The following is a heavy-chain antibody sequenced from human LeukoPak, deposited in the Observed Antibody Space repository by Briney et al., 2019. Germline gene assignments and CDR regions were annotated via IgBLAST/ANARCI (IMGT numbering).Heavy chain of an antibody. J-gene: IGHJ4*02. Sequence: GGSLRLSCSASGFTFSSYAMHWVRQAPGKGLEYVSAISSNGGSTYYADSVKGRFTISRDNSKNALYLQMNSLRVEDTAVYYCAIDPNWGTHSWGQGVLVTASS. CDR3: AIDPNWGTHS. CDR1: GFTFSSYA. D-gene: IGHD7-27*01. CDR2: ISSNGGST. V-gene: IGHV3-64*04.